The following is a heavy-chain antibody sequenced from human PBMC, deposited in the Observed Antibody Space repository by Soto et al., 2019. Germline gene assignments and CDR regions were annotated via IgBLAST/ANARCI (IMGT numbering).Heavy chain of an antibody. CDR1: GFTFSSYS. CDR2: ISSSSSYI. J-gene: IGHJ4*02. V-gene: IGHV3-21*01. D-gene: IGHD1-26*01. Sequence: GGSLRLSCAASGFTFSSYSMNWVRQAPGKGLEWVSSISSSSSYIYYADSVKGRFTISRANAKNSLYLQMNSLRAEDTAVYSCARGPGYSGSYLPPNFDYWGQGTLVTVSS. CDR3: ARGPGYSGSYLPPNFDY.